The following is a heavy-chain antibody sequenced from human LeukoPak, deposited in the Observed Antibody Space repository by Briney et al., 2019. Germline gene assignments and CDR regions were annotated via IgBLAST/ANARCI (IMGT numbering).Heavy chain of an antibody. J-gene: IGHJ6*03. Sequence: GRSLRLSCAASGFTFSSNAMHWVRQAPGKGLEWVAIISYDGSNKYYADSVKGRFTISRDNSKNTLYLQMNSLRAEDTAVYYCAKVPPHNYYYMDVWGKGTTVTISS. CDR2: ISYDGSNK. V-gene: IGHV3-30*04. CDR3: AKVPPHNYYYMDV. CDR1: GFTFSSNA.